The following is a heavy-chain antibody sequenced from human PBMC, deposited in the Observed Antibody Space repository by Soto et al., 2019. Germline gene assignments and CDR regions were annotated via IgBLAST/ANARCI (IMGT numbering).Heavy chain of an antibody. CDR1: GESISSSSYY. V-gene: IGHV4-39*01. Sequence: PSETLSLTCIVSGESISSSSYYWGWIRQPPGKGLEWIGSIYYSGRTYYNPSFKSRVTISIDTSKNQFSLKLSSVTATDTAVYYSARQRTTVVTQVYFAHWGQRALAAVS. CDR2: IYYSGRT. J-gene: IGHJ5*02. D-gene: IGHD2-21*02. CDR3: ARQRTTVVTQVYFAH.